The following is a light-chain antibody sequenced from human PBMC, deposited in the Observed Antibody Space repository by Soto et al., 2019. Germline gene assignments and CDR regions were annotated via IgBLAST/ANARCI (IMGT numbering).Light chain of an antibody. V-gene: IGKV1-9*01. J-gene: IGKJ1*01. CDR3: QQLKTYPRT. Sequence: DIQLTQSPSFLSASVKEKKTNTFRANQDNSSFLAWYQQKPGKAPNLLIFTVSTLQSGVPSRFSGSGSGTEFTLTISSLQPEDFATYYCQQLKTYPRTFGQGTKVDIK. CDR1: QDNSSF. CDR2: TVS.